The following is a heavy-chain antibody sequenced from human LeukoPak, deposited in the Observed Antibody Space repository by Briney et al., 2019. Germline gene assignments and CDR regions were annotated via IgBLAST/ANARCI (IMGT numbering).Heavy chain of an antibody. J-gene: IGHJ3*02. CDR2: IRSKANSYAT. CDR1: GFTFSGSA. V-gene: IGHV3-73*01. D-gene: IGHD4-17*01. CDR3: TRLALYGDYRDAFDI. Sequence: GGSLRLSCAASGFTFSGSAMHWVRQASGKGLEWVGRIRSKANSYATAYAASVKGRFTISRDGSKNTAYLQMNSLKTEDTAVYYCTRLALYGDYRDAFDIWGQGTMVTVSS.